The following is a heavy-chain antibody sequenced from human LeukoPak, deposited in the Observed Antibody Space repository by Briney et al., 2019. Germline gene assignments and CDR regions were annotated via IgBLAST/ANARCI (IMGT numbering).Heavy chain of an antibody. CDR2: IYYTGST. J-gene: IGHJ4*02. D-gene: IGHD6-13*01. CDR3: ARGPAAGIDTGHYDY. Sequence: SETLSLTCTVSGGPIRSYYWTWIRQPPGKGLEWIGHIYYTGSTTYNPSLKSRVAISVDTSKNQFSLKLTSVTAADTAVYYCARGPAAGIDTGHYDYWGQGTLVTVSS. V-gene: IGHV4-59*01. CDR1: GGPIRSYY.